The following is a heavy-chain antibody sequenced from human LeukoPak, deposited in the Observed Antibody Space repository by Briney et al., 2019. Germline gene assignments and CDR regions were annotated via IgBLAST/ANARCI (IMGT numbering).Heavy chain of an antibody. D-gene: IGHD3-22*01. CDR1: GGSFSGYY. CDR2: INHSGST. CDR3: ARGHTYYYDSSGYYQLDY. V-gene: IGHV4-34*01. J-gene: IGHJ4*02. Sequence: SETLSLTCAVYGGSFSGYYWSWIRQPPGKGLEWIGEINHSGSTNYNPSLKSRVTISVDTSKNQFSLKLSSVTAADTAVYYCARGHTYYYDSSGYYQLDYWGQGTLVTVSS.